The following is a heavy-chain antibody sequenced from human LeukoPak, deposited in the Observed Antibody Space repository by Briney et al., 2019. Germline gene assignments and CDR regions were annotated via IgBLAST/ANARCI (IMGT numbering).Heavy chain of an antibody. CDR3: ARHGSSWYEKDYFDY. V-gene: IGHV4-59*08. CDR1: GGSISSYY. CDR2: IYYSGTT. D-gene: IGHD6-13*01. J-gene: IGHJ4*02. Sequence: SETLSLTCTVSGGSISSYYWNWIRQPPAEGLEWVGYIYYSGTTNYNPSLKSRVTISVDTSKNQFSLKLSSVTAADTAVYYCARHGSSWYEKDYFDYWGQGTLVTVSS.